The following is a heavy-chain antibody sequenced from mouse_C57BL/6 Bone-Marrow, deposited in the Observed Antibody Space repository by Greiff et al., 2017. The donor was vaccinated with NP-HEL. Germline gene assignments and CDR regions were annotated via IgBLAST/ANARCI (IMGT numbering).Heavy chain of an antibody. V-gene: IGHV1-64*01. J-gene: IGHJ1*03. Sequence: QVHLQQPGAELVKPGASVKLSCKASGYTFTSYWIHWVKQRPGQGLAWIGMLHPDRGSTNYNEKFKSKATLTVDKSSSTAYMQRSSLTSEDAAVYYCARSRYYGSSAWYFDVWGKGTTVTVSS. CDR2: LHPDRGST. D-gene: IGHD1-1*01. CDR3: ARSRYYGSSAWYFDV. CDR1: GYTFTSYW.